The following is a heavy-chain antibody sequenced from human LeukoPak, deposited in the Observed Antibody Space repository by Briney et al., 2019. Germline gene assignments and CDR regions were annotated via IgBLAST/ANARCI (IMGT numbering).Heavy chain of an antibody. D-gene: IGHD3-3*01. J-gene: IGHJ3*02. V-gene: IGHV1-69*13. CDR1: GYTFTSYD. CDR2: IIPIFGTA. CDR3: ARGASRSTYYDFWSDDAFDI. Sequence: SVKVSCKASGYTFTSYDISWVRQAPGQGLEWMGGIIPIFGTANYAQKFQGRVTITADESASTAYMELSSLRSEDTAVYYCARGASRSTYYDFWSDDAFDIWGQGTMVTVSS.